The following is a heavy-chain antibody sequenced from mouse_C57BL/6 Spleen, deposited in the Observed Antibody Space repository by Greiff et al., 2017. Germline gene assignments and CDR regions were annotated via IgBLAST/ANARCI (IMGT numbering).Heavy chain of an antibody. V-gene: IGHV5-9-1*02. D-gene: IGHD1-1*01. J-gene: IGHJ1*03. CDR1: GFTFSSYA. CDR3: TRASGYYYGSSFWYFDV. Sequence: EVKVVESGEGLVKPGGSLKLSCAASGFTFSSYAMSWVRQTPEKRLEWVAYISSGGDYIYYADTVKGRFTISRDNARNTLYLQMSSLKSEDTAMYYCTRASGYYYGSSFWYFDVWGTGTTVTVSS. CDR2: ISSGGDYI.